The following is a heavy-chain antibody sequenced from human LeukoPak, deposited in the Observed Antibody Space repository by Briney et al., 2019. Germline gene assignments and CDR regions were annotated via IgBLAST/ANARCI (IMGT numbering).Heavy chain of an antibody. Sequence: ASVKVSCKASGYTFTGYYMHWVRQAPGQGLEWMGWINPNSGGTNYAQKFQGRATMTRDTSISTAYMELSRLRSDDTAVYYCARDPGDSSWYRGNWFDPWGQGTLVTVSS. CDR2: INPNSGGT. CDR3: ARDPGDSSWYRGNWFDP. V-gene: IGHV1-2*02. D-gene: IGHD6-13*01. J-gene: IGHJ5*02. CDR1: GYTFTGYY.